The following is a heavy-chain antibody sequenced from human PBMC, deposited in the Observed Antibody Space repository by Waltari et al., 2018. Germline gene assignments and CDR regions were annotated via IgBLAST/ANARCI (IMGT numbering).Heavy chain of an antibody. Sequence: QVQLVQSGAEVKKPGASVKVSCKASGYTFTRYALHCVRQAPGQRLEWMGRSNAGKGNTKYSQKFQGRVTITRDTSASTAYMELSSLRSEDTAVYYCARGKMVRGVITSWFDPWGQGTLVTVSS. CDR2: SNAGKGNT. CDR3: ARGKMVRGVITSWFDP. CDR1: GYTFTRYA. V-gene: IGHV1-3*01. D-gene: IGHD3-10*01. J-gene: IGHJ5*02.